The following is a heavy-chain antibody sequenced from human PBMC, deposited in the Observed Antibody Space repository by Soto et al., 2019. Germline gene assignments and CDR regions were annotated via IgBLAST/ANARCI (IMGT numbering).Heavy chain of an antibody. Sequence: GGSLRLSCLASGFTFSDYAMTWVRHVPGRGLEWVASLDGAGGSTYYADSVRGRFTISRDNSQNTLFLQMKRLTVDDTAIYYCAAPRDEYGSGVSWFTYVMDIWGQGTTVTVSS. CDR2: LDGAGGST. V-gene: IGHV3-23*01. J-gene: IGHJ6*02. CDR3: AAPRDEYGSGVSWFTYVMDI. CDR1: GFTFSDYA. D-gene: IGHD3-10*01.